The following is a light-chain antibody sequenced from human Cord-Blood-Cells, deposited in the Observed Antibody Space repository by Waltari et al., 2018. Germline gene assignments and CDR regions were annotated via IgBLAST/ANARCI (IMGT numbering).Light chain of an antibody. Sequence: DIVMTQSPDSLAVFLGGRATIHCKSSQSVLYSSNNKNYLAWYQQKPGQPPKLLIYWASTRESGVPDRFSGSGSGTDFTLTISSLQAEDVAVYYCQQYYSTPRTFGQGTKLEIK. CDR1: QSVLYSSNNKNY. CDR3: QQYYSTPRT. J-gene: IGKJ2*01. CDR2: WAS. V-gene: IGKV4-1*01.